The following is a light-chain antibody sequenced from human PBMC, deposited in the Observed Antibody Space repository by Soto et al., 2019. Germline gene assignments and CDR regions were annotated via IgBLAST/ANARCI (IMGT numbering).Light chain of an antibody. CDR3: QHYNSYSEA. J-gene: IGKJ1*01. CDR2: GAF. V-gene: IGKV3-20*01. CDR1: QSISSSY. Sequence: EIVLTQSPGTLSLSPGERATLSCRASQSISSSYLAWYQQKPGQAPRLLIYGAFSRATGIPDRFSGSGSGTDFTLTINRVAPEDFATYYCQHYNSYSEAFGQGTKVDIK.